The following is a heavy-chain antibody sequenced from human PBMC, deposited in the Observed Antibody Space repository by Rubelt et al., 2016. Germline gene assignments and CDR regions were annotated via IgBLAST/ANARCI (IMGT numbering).Heavy chain of an antibody. D-gene: IGHD2-2*01. CDR1: GGSFNSEA. Sequence: QVQLVQSGAAVKKPGSSVRVSCKASGGSFNSEAISWVRQAPGQGHEWMGRIIPLLDTPSYAQQFQGRVTIGADKSTTTAYMYLSSLRSEDTAIYYCARAGRYDNFDLWGQGTLVSVSS. CDR3: ARAGRYDNFDL. V-gene: IGHV1-69*08. J-gene: IGHJ4*02. CDR2: IIPLLDTP.